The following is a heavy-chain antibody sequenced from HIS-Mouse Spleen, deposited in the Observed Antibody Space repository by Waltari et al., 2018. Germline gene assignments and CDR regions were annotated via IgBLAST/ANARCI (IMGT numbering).Heavy chain of an antibody. D-gene: IGHD3-16*01. Sequence: EVQLVDSGGGWVQPGRSLRLAWQASGFTFDVYAMHWVRQAPGKGLEWVSGISWNSGSIGYADSVKGRFTISRDNAKNSLYLQMNSLRAEDTALYYCAKDISRGKGGAFDIWGQGTMVTVSS. V-gene: IGHV3-9*01. CDR3: AKDISRGKGGAFDI. J-gene: IGHJ3*02. CDR1: GFTFDVYA. CDR2: ISWNSGSI.